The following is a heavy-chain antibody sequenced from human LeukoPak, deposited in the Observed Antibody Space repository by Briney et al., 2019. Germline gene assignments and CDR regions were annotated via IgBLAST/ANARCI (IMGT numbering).Heavy chain of an antibody. CDR3: ARAYGSGSNIPPDY. D-gene: IGHD3-10*01. V-gene: IGHV3-21*01. CDR2: ISSSSSYI. Sequence: PGGSLRLSCAASGFTFSSYSMNWVRQAPGKGLEWVSSISSSSSYIYYADSVKGRFTISRDNAKSSLYLQMNSLRVEDTAVYYCARAYGSGSNIPPDYWGQGTLVTVSS. J-gene: IGHJ4*02. CDR1: GFTFSSYS.